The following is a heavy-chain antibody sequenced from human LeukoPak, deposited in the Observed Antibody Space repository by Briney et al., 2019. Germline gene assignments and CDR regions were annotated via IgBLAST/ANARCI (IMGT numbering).Heavy chain of an antibody. Sequence: GGSLRLSCAASGFTFSDYAIHWVRQAPGKGLECVAVISDDGTYKDYADSVKGRFTISRDNSKNSLYLQMNSLRAEDTAVYYCAKGYGSGSYRSYYYYMDVWGKGTTVTVSS. CDR2: ISDDGTYK. D-gene: IGHD3-10*01. CDR3: AKGYGSGSYRSYYYYMDV. V-gene: IGHV3-30*04. CDR1: GFTFSDYA. J-gene: IGHJ6*03.